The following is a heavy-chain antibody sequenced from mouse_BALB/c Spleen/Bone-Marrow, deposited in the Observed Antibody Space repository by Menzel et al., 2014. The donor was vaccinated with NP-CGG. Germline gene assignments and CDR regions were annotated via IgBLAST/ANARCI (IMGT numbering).Heavy chain of an antibody. J-gene: IGHJ1*01. V-gene: IGHV1-9*01. CDR3: ARWGYGSSYVGYFDV. D-gene: IGHD1-1*01. CDR1: GYTFSRYW. Sequence: VKVVESGAELMKPGASVKISCKATGYTFSRYWIEWVKQRPGHGLELIGEILPGSGSTNYNEKFKGKATFTADTSSNTAYMQLSSLTSEDSAVYYCARWGYGSSYVGYFDVWGAGTTVTVSS. CDR2: ILPGSGST.